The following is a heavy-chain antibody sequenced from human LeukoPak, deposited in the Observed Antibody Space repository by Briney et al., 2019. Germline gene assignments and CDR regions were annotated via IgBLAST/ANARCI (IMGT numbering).Heavy chain of an antibody. Sequence: SETLSLTCTVSGGSISSLYWSWIRQPPGKGLEWIGDIYYSGSTNYNPSLKSRVTISVDTSKNQFSLKLSSVTAADTAVYYCARHGTSGTNLNWFDPWGQGTLVTVSS. D-gene: IGHD1-1*01. CDR3: ARHGTSGTNLNWFDP. V-gene: IGHV4-59*11. CDR1: GGSISSLY. J-gene: IGHJ5*02. CDR2: IYYSGST.